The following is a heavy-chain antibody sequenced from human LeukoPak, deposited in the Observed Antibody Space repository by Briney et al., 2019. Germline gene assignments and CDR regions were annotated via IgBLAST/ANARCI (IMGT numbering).Heavy chain of an antibody. CDR2: IKQDGSEK. CDR1: GFTFSSYW. Sequence: GGSLRLSCAASGFTFSSYWMSWVRQAPGRGREWVANIKQDGSEKYYVDSVKGRFTISRDNAKNSLYLQMNSLRAEDTAVYYCARQSSSSYLYFDYWGQGALVTVSS. J-gene: IGHJ4*02. CDR3: ARQSSSSYLYFDY. V-gene: IGHV3-7*01. D-gene: IGHD6-13*01.